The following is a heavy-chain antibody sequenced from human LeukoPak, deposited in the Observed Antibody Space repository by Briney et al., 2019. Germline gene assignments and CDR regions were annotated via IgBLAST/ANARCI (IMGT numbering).Heavy chain of an antibody. CDR1: GYTFSHYG. D-gene: IGHD4-11*01. Sequence: PGRSLRLSCAASGYTFSHYGMHWVRQAPGKGLEWVAVISYDGDNKYYGDSVKGRFTISRDNAKNTLYLQMNSLRPEDTAVYYCARRGDCNYSTCYQYDYWGQGTLVTVSS. V-gene: IGHV3-30*03. CDR2: ISYDGDNK. J-gene: IGHJ4*02. CDR3: ARRGDCNYSTCYQYDY.